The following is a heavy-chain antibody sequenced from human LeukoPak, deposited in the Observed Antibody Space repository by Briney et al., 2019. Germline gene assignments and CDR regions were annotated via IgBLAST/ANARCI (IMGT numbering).Heavy chain of an antibody. CDR1: GGSFSGYY. Sequence: SETLSLTCAVYGGSFSGYYWSWIRQPPGKGLEWIGEINHSGSTNYNPSLKSRVTISVDTSKNQFSLKLSSVTAADTAVYYCARAIKTTVTTDYWGQGTLVTVSS. J-gene: IGHJ4*02. CDR3: ARAIKTTVTTDY. D-gene: IGHD4-17*01. CDR2: INHSGST. V-gene: IGHV4-34*01.